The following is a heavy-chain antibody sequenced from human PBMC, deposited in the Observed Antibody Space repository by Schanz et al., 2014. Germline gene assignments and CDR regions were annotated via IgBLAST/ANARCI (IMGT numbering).Heavy chain of an antibody. D-gene: IGHD3-16*01. Sequence: QVQLVQSGAEVKKPGSSVNVSCEASGGTFGRYTISWLRQAPGQGLEWMGRNIHVLGVTNYAQKFQGRLTITVDQSKTXXFIALSSLTSEDTAVYYCARGGVEMATIRDAFDLWGQGTMVTVS. J-gene: IGHJ3*01. CDR1: GGTFGRYT. CDR2: NIHVLGVT. CDR3: ARGGVEMATIRDAFDL. V-gene: IGHV1-69*02.